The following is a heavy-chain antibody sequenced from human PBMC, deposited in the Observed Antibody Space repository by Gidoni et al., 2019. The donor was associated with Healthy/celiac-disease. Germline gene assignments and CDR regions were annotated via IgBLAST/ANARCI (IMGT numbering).Heavy chain of an antibody. CDR2: ISYDGSNK. CDR3: ARGLEVPAYYYYGMDV. CDR1: GFTFSSYA. V-gene: IGHV3-30-3*01. D-gene: IGHD2-2*01. J-gene: IGHJ6*02. Sequence: QVQLVASGGGVVHPGRSLRLSCAASGFTFSSYAMHWVRQAPGKGLEWVAVISYDGSNKYYADSVKCRFTISRDNSKNTLYLQMNSLRAEDTAVYYCARGLEVPAYYYYGMDVWGQGTTVTVSS.